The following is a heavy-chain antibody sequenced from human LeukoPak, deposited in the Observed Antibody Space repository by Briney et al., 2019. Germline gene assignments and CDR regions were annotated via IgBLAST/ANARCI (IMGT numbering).Heavy chain of an antibody. Sequence: SETLSLTCSVSGGSISSSSYFWGWIRQPPGKGLGWIASVHYSGSTYYNPSLKSRVTISIDTSKNQFSLKLTSVTAADTAVYFCARQLYVSGSYYAPMDVWGKGTTVMISS. CDR3: ARQLYVSGSYYAPMDV. J-gene: IGHJ6*03. D-gene: IGHD3-10*01. V-gene: IGHV4-39*01. CDR2: VHYSGST. CDR1: GGSISSSSYF.